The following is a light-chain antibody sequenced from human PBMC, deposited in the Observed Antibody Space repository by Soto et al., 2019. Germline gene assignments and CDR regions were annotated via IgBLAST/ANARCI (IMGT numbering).Light chain of an antibody. V-gene: IGKV1-39*01. Sequence: DIQMTQSPSSLSASVGDRVTITCRASQSINSYLNWYQQKPGKAPKLLIYGASSLQGGVPSRFSGSGSGTDFTLTISSLQPEDFTTYYCQRSYSTPRTFGQGTKVEIK. J-gene: IGKJ1*01. CDR1: QSINSY. CDR3: QRSYSTPRT. CDR2: GAS.